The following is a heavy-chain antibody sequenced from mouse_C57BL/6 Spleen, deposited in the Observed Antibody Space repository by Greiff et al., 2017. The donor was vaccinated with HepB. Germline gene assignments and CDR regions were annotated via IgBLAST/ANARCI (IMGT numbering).Heavy chain of an antibody. Sequence: EVKLVESGGGLVQPGGSLSLSCAASGFTFTDYYMSWVRQPPGKALEWLGFIRKKANGYTTEYSASVKGRFTISRDNSQSILYLHMNALRAEDSATYYYARYFPLAETMDYYAMDYWGQGTSVTVSS. J-gene: IGHJ4*01. CDR1: GFTFTDYY. CDR2: IRKKANGYTT. D-gene: IGHD3-2*01. CDR3: ARYFPLAETMDYYAMDY. V-gene: IGHV7-3*01.